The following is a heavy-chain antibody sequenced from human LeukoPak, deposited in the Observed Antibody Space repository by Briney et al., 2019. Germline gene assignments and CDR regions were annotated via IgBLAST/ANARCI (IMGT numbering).Heavy chain of an antibody. CDR3: AGTIVGKWPIDY. D-gene: IGHD3-22*01. V-gene: IGHV3-53*01. CDR2: IYSGGST. CDR1: GFTVSRNY. Sequence: GGSLRLSCAASGFTVSRNYMTWVRQAPGKGLEWVSVIYSGGSTYYADSVKGRFTISRDNSKNTLYLQMNSLRAEDTAVYYCAGTIVGKWPIDYWGQGTLVTVSS. J-gene: IGHJ4*02.